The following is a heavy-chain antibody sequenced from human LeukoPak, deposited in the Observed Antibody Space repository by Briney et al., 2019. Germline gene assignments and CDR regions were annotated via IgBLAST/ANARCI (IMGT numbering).Heavy chain of an antibody. CDR3: AKEAHIVVVPAAPTN. Sequence: GRSLRLSCAASGFTFDDYAMSWVRQAPGKGLEWVSAISGSGGSTYYADSVKGRFTISRDNSKNTLYLQMNSLRAEDTAVYYCAKEAHIVVVPAAPTNWGQGTLVTVSS. V-gene: IGHV3-23*01. CDR1: GFTFDDYA. J-gene: IGHJ4*02. CDR2: ISGSGGST. D-gene: IGHD2-2*01.